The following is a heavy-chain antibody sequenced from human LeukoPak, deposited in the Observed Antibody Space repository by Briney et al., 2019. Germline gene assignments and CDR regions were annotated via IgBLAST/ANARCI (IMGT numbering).Heavy chain of an antibody. Sequence: GGSLRLSCAASGFTFSSYSMNRVRQAPGKGLEWVSSISSSSSYIYYADSVKGRFTISRDNAKNSLYLQMNSLRAEDTAVYYCARDRRPPGAFDIWGQGTMVTVSS. V-gene: IGHV3-21*01. J-gene: IGHJ3*02. CDR2: ISSSSSYI. CDR1: GFTFSSYS. CDR3: ARDRRPPGAFDI. D-gene: IGHD7-27*01.